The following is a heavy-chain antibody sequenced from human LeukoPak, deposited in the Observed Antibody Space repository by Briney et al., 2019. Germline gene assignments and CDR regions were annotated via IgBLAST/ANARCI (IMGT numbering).Heavy chain of an antibody. CDR3: ARVRGYVWGSYRYTSLFDY. J-gene: IGHJ4*02. Sequence: GASVKVSCKASGYTFTGYYMHWARQAPGQGLEWMGWINPNSGGTNYAQKFQGRVTMTRDTSISTAYMELSRLRSDDTAVYYCARVRGYVWGSYRYTSLFDYWGQGTLVTVSS. V-gene: IGHV1-2*02. CDR1: GYTFTGYY. CDR2: INPNSGGT. D-gene: IGHD3-16*02.